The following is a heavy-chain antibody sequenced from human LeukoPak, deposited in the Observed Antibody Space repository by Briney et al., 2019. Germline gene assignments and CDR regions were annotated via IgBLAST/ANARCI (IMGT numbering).Heavy chain of an antibody. D-gene: IGHD6-19*01. CDR1: GFTVSSNY. V-gene: IGHV3-53*01. CDR2: IYSGGST. Sequence: PGGSLRLSCAASGFTVSSNYMSWVRQAPGKRLEWVSVIYSGGSTYYADSVKGRFTISRDNSKNTLYLQMNSLRAEDTAVYYCARAGGGWYWVFDYWGQGTLVTVSS. J-gene: IGHJ4*02. CDR3: ARAGGGWYWVFDY.